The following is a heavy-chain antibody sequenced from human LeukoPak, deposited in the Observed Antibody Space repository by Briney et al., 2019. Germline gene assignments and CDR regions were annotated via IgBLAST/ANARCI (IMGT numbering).Heavy chain of an antibody. CDR1: GGSISSGGYY. CDR2: IYYSGST. D-gene: IGHD4-17*01. CDR3: ARVWAVTADY. Sequence: SETLSLTCTVSGGSISSGGYYWSWIRQHPGKGLEWIGYIYYSGSTYYNPSLKSRVTISVDTSKNQFSLKLSSVTAADTAVYYCARVWAVTADYWGQGTLVTVSS. J-gene: IGHJ4*02. V-gene: IGHV4-31*03.